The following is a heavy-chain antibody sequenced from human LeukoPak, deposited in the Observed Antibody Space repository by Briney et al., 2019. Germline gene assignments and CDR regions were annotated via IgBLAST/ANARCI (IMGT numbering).Heavy chain of an antibody. V-gene: IGHV4-39*07. Sequence: SETLSLTCTVSGGSISSSGYYWGWIRQPPGKGLEWIGSIYHSGSTYYNPSLKSRVSISLDTPKNQFSLKLTSVTAADTAVYYCARDETYSSDWQSNHNYYYMDVWGKGTTVTVSS. D-gene: IGHD6-19*01. J-gene: IGHJ6*03. CDR1: GGSISSSGYY. CDR3: ARDETYSSDWQSNHNYYYMDV. CDR2: IYHSGST.